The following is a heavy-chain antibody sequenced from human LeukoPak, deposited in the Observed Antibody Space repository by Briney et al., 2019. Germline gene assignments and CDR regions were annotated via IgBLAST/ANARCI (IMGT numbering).Heavy chain of an antibody. V-gene: IGHV3-21*06. D-gene: IGHD5-12*01. Sequence: GGSLRLSCSASGFTFTNYYLKWVRQAPGKGLEWVSYLSGGYSYINYAASVKGRFTISRDSAQNSLFLQMDSLRAEDTAVYYCARAFGGYDSQHFYYYMDVWGKGTTVTVSS. CDR3: ARAFGGYDSQHFYYYMDV. CDR2: LSGGYSYI. CDR1: GFTFTNYY. J-gene: IGHJ6*03.